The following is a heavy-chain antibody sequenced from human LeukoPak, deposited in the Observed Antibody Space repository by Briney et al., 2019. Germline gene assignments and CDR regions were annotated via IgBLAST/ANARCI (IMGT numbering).Heavy chain of an antibody. Sequence: PSETLSLTCAVYGGSFSGYYWSWIRQPPGKRLEWIGRVNHGGSTNYNPSLKSRVTLSVETSKNQLSLDLTSVTAADAAVYYCARGTYDSSGYYFYFDYWAQGILVTVSS. CDR3: ARGTYDSSGYYFYFDY. CDR2: VNHGGST. J-gene: IGHJ4*02. V-gene: IGHV4-34*01. CDR1: GGSFSGYY. D-gene: IGHD3-22*01.